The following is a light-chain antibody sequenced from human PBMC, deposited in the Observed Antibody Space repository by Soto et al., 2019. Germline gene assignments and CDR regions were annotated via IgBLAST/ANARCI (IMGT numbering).Light chain of an antibody. CDR1: QGIRND. V-gene: IGKV1-17*01. J-gene: IGKJ4*01. CDR2: AAS. Sequence: IQMTQSPASLSTSVGDRVTVTCRASQGIRNDLGWYQQKPGKAPKRLIYAASSLQSGVPSRFSGSGSGTDFTLTISCLQSEDFATYYCQQDYSYPLTFGGGTKVDIK. CDR3: QQDYSYPLT.